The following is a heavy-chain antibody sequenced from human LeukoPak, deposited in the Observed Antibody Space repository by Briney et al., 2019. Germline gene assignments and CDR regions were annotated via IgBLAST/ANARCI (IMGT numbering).Heavy chain of an antibody. Sequence: GVSLRLSCAASGFTFSSYAMSWVRQAPGKGLEWVSAISGSGGSTYYADSVKGRFTISRDNSKNTLYLQMNSLRAEDTAVYYCAKGRVLYDFWSALLDYWGQGTLVTVSS. J-gene: IGHJ4*02. CDR2: ISGSGGST. CDR3: AKGRVLYDFWSALLDY. CDR1: GFTFSSYA. V-gene: IGHV3-23*01. D-gene: IGHD3-3*01.